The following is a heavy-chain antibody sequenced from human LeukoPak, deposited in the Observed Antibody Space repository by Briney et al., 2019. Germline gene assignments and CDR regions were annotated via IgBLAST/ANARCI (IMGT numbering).Heavy chain of an antibody. V-gene: IGHV5-51*01. CDR1: GYRFTDYW. J-gene: IGHJ5*02. CDR3: ARHVTTVTTSWFDP. D-gene: IGHD4-11*01. CDR2: IWPGDSNT. Sequence: PGESLKISCKGSGYRFTDYWIGWVRQMPGKGLEWMGIIWPGDSNTRYSPFFQGQVTISADRSISTAYLQWNSLKASDTAMYYCARHVTTVTTSWFDPWGQGTLVTVSS.